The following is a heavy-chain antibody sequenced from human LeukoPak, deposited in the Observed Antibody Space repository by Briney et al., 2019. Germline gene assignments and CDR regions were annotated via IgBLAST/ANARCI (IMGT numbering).Heavy chain of an antibody. V-gene: IGHV1-3*01. CDR3: ARAFGGSEFVFDY. CDR1: GYTFTSYA. J-gene: IGHJ4*02. CDR2: INAGNGNT. D-gene: IGHD3-10*01. Sequence: ASVKVSCKASGYTFTSYAMHWVRQAPGQRLEWMGWINAGNGNTKYSQKFQGRVTITRDTSASTAYMELSSLRSEDTAVYYCARAFGGSEFVFDYWGQGTLATVSS.